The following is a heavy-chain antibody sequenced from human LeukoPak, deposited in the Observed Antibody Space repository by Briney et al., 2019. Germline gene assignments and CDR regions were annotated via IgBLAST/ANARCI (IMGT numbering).Heavy chain of an antibody. D-gene: IGHD3-10*01. CDR3: AKQYYGSGSYYVRFDH. CDR2: ISGSGGST. CDR1: GFTFSTYA. V-gene: IGHV3-23*01. Sequence: GGSLRLSCAAFGFTFSTYAMSWVRQAPGKGLEWVSVISGSGGSTYYADSVKGRFTISRDNSKNTLYLQMNSLRAEDTAVYYCAKQYYGSGSYYVRFDHWGQGTLVTVSS. J-gene: IGHJ4*02.